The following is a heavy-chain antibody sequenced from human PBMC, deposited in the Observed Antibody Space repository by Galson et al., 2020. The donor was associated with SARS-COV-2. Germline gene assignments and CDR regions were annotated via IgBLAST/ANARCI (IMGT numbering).Heavy chain of an antibody. CDR2: ISADNGNT. J-gene: IGHJ6*02. Sequence: ASVKVSCSASGYVFSTYGINWVRQAPGQGLEWMGWISADNGNTNYAQKLQGRVTMTTDTSTSTAYMELRSLRSDDTAVYFCARDRHDLFIVLPGGMDVWGLGTTVTVSS. V-gene: IGHV1-18*01. D-gene: IGHD3-9*01. CDR3: ARDRHDLFIVLPGGMDV. CDR1: GYVFSTYG.